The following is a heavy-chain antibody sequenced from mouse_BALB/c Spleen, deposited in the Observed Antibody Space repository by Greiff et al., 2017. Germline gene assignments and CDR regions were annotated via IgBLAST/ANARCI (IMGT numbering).Heavy chain of an antibody. D-gene: IGHD1-1*01. CDR3: TRGYYGSSYYFDY. CDR2: INPSNGGT. Sequence: VQLQQSGAELVKPGASVKLSCKASGYTFTSYYMYWVKQRPGQGLEWIGEINPSNGGTNFNEKFKSKATLTVDKSSSTAYMQLSSLTSEDSAVYCCTRGYYGSSYYFDYWGQGTTLTVSS. V-gene: IGHV1S81*02. CDR1: GYTFTSYY. J-gene: IGHJ2*01.